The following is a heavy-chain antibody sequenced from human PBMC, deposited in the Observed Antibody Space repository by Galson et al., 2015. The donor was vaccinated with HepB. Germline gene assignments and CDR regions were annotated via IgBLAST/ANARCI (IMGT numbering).Heavy chain of an antibody. J-gene: IGHJ4*02. Sequence: SETLSLTCTVSGGSISSYYWSWIRQPPGKGLEWIGYIYYSGSTNYDPSLKSRVTISVDTSKNQFSLKLSSVTAADTAVYYCARHGAHGYSSSWYDYWGQRTLVTVSS. V-gene: IGHV4-59*08. CDR3: ARHGAHGYSSSWYDY. CDR1: GGSISSYY. CDR2: IYYSGST. D-gene: IGHD6-13*01.